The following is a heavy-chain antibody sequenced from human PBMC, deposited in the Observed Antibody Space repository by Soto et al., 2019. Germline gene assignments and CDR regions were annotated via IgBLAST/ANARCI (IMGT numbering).Heavy chain of an antibody. J-gene: IGHJ4*02. V-gene: IGHV1-69*13. CDR2: IIPIFGTA. CDR3: ARSEYSSSWATDFDC. D-gene: IGHD6-13*01. CDR1: GGTFSSYA. Sequence: SVKVSCKASGGTFSSYAISWVRQAPGQGLEWMGGIIPIFGTANYAQKFQGRVTITADESTSTAYMELSSLRSEDTAVYYCARSEYSSSWATDFDCWGQGILVTVSS.